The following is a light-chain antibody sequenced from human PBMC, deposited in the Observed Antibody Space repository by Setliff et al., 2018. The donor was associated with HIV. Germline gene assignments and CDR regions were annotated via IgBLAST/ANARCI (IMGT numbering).Light chain of an antibody. CDR3: CSYAGSYTPVI. J-gene: IGLJ2*01. CDR2: DVT. CDR1: SSDVGSYNY. Sequence: SALAQPRSVSGSPGQSVTISCTGTSSDVGSYNYVSWYQQHPGKAPKLMIYDVTKRPSGVPDRFSGSKSGNTASLTISGLQAEDEADYYCCSYAGSYTPVIFGGGTEVTVL. V-gene: IGLV2-11*01.